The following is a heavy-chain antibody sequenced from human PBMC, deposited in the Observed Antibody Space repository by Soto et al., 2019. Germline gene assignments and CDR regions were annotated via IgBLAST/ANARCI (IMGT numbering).Heavy chain of an antibody. CDR2: IYYSGST. V-gene: IGHV4-31*03. D-gene: IGHD3-3*01. CDR1: GGSISSGGYY. CDR3: ARARPGVYYYYYYGMDV. J-gene: IGHJ6*02. Sequence: QVQLQESGPGLVKPSQTLSLTCTVSGGSISSGGYYWSWIRQHPGKGLEWIGYIYYSGSTYYNPSLKSRVTISVDTFKNQFSLKLSSVTAADTAVYYCARARPGVYYYYYYGMDVWGQGTTVTVSS.